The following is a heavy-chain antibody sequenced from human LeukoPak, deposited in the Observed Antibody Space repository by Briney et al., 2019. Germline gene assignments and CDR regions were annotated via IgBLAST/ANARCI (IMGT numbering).Heavy chain of an antibody. J-gene: IGHJ4*02. CDR3: AKDLTYYHEFLDY. V-gene: IGHV3-30*18. D-gene: IGHD3-22*01. CDR2: ISYDGGDK. CDR1: GLTFTTYA. Sequence: GGSLRLSCAASGLTFTTYAMQWVRQAPGKGLGWVAVISYDGGDKYYADSVKGRFTISRDNSKNTLYMQMNSLTAEDTAVYYCAKDLTYYHEFLDYWGQGTLVTVSS.